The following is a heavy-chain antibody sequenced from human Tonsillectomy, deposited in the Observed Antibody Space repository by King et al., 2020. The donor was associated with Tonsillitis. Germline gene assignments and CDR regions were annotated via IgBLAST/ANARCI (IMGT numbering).Heavy chain of an antibody. V-gene: IGHV6-1*01. Sequence: VQLQQSGPGLVKPSQTLSLTCALSGDSVSSNSAAWNWIRQSPSRGLEWLGRTYYRSKWFNDYAVSVRSRITINPDSSKNQFSLQLNSVTPEDTAVYYCVRERDVYIAPTAYYYHYMDVWGKGTTVTVSS. CDR2: TYYRSKWFN. D-gene: IGHD5-12*01. CDR3: VRERDVYIAPTAYYYHYMDV. CDR1: GDSVSSNSAA. J-gene: IGHJ6*03.